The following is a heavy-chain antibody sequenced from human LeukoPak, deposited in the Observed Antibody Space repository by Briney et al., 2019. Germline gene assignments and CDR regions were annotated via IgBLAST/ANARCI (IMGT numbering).Heavy chain of an antibody. D-gene: IGHD6-13*01. CDR1: GDSVSSNSAA. Sequence: SQTRSLTCAISGDSVSSNSAAWNWIRQSPSRGLEWLGRTYYRSKWYNDYAVSVKSRITISADTSKNQFSLQLNSVTPEDTAVYYCAIVGLIAAAGGWFDPWGQGTLVTVSS. J-gene: IGHJ5*02. V-gene: IGHV6-1*01. CDR2: TYYRSKWYN. CDR3: AIVGLIAAAGGWFDP.